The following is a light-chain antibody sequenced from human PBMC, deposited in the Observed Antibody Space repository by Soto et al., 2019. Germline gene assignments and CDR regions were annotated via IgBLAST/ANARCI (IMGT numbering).Light chain of an antibody. CDR2: GAS. V-gene: IGKV3-20*01. CDR1: QSVSSSY. Sequence: EIVLTQSPGTLSLSPGERATLSCRASQSVSSSYLGWYQQKPGQAPRLLIYGASGRATGIPDRFSGSGYRTDFTLNISRLEPEDFAVYYCQHYGGSPSFTFGPGTKVDIK. J-gene: IGKJ3*01. CDR3: QHYGGSPSFT.